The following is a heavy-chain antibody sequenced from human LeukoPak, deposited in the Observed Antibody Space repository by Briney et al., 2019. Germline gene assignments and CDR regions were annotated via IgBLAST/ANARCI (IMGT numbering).Heavy chain of an antibody. D-gene: IGHD3-3*01. Sequence: GGSLRLSCVASGFPFSDYYMSWIRQAPGEGLDWVAYLSGSGSDIYYADSVKGRFTISRDNAKNSLHLQMNSLRAEDTAVYYCARDVLQGLGDFWSGYYSGPHYYYGMDVWGQGTTVTVSS. V-gene: IGHV3-11*01. J-gene: IGHJ6*02. CDR3: ARDVLQGLGDFWSGYYSGPHYYYGMDV. CDR2: LSGSGSDI. CDR1: GFPFSDYY.